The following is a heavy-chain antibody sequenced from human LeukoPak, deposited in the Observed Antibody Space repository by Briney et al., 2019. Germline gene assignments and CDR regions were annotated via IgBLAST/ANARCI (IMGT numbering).Heavy chain of an antibody. J-gene: IGHJ4*02. V-gene: IGHV3-21*01. CDR3: ARVTGVDY. CDR1: GFTFSSYS. CDR2: ISSSSSYI. Sequence: PGGSLRLSCAASGFTFSSYSMNWVRQAPGKGLEWVSSISSSSSYIYYADSVKGRFTISRDNAKNSLYLQTNSLRAEDTAVYYCARVTGVDYWGQGTLVTVSS.